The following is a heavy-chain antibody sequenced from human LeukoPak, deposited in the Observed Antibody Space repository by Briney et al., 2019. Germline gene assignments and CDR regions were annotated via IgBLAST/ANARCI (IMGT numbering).Heavy chain of an antibody. CDR2: ISGSGGST. V-gene: IGHV3-23*01. D-gene: IGHD4-17*01. Sequence: GGSLRLSCAASGFTFSSYAMSWVRQAPGKGLECVSAISGSGGSTYYADSVKGRFTISRDNSKNTPYLQMNSLRAEDTAVYYCAKDLTGDYHFWYWGQGTLVTVSS. CDR3: AKDLTGDYHFWY. CDR1: GFTFSSYA. J-gene: IGHJ4*02.